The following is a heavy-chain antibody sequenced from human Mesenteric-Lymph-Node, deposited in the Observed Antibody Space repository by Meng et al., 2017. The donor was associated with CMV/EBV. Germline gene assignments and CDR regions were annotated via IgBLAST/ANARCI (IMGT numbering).Heavy chain of an antibody. CDR2: IFHSGSP. Sequence: SGGSISSSDSCWAWIRQPPGKGLEWIGNIFHSGSPYYNPSLKSRVTISVDTSKNQFSLKLSSVTAADTAVYYCARYLSSGRAYDYFQHWGQGTLVTVSS. CDR3: ARYLSSGRAYDYFQH. CDR1: GGSISSSDSC. V-gene: IGHV4-39*01. D-gene: IGHD6-19*01. J-gene: IGHJ1*01.